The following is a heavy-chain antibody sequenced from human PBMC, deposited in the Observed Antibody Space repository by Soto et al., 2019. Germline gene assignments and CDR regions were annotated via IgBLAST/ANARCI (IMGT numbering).Heavy chain of an antibody. V-gene: IGHV4-59*02. CDR1: VDSVNSYY. CDR2: VYYSGST. CDR3: ARAEKSGLHFSEY. J-gene: IGHJ4*01. Sequence: SETLSLTCTFTVDSVNSYYWSCMRQPPGKCLECMGYVYYSGSTNYNHSLKSRVTISVDTSKNQISLRLKSVTAADTAVYYCARAEKSGLHFSEYWG.